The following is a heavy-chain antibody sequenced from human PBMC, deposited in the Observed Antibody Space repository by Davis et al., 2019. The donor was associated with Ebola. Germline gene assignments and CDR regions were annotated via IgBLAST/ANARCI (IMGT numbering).Heavy chain of an antibody. J-gene: IGHJ6*02. CDR2: IYYSGST. CDR1: GGSISSSSYY. D-gene: IGHD3-3*01. Sequence: SETLSLTCTVSGGSISSSSYYWGWIRQPPGKGLEWIGSIYYSGSTYYNPSLKSRVTISVDTSKNQFSLKLSSVTAADTAVYYCARSRDFWSGLSYYYYGMDVWGQGTTVTVSS. CDR3: ARSRDFWSGLSYYYYGMDV. V-gene: IGHV4-39*07.